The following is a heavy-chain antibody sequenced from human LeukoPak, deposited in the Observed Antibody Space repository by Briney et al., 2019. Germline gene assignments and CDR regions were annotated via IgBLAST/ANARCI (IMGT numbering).Heavy chain of an antibody. CDR2: IYYSGST. J-gene: IGHJ4*02. D-gene: IGHD3-22*01. CDR1: GGSISTYY. Sequence: PSETLSLTCTVSGGSISTYYWSWIRQPPGKGLEWIGYIYYSGSTNYNPSLKSRVTISVDTSKNQFSLKLSSVTAADTAVYYCARGGYYYDSSGHFDYWGQGTLVTVSS. V-gene: IGHV4-59*01. CDR3: ARGGYYYDSSGHFDY.